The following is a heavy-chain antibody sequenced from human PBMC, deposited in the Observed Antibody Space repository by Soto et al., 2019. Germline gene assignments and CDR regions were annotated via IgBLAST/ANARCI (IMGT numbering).Heavy chain of an antibody. J-gene: IGHJ4*02. CDR3: ASGASRWCPYFFDS. CDR2: IIPYYNTL. Sequence: QAQVVQSGAEVRKPGSSVKLSCKASEGTFNSYAIAWVRQAPGQGLEWMGGIIPYYNTLNYAQKFQDRVTITADDSTNTVYMELSSLRSHDTAVYFCASGASRWCPYFFDSWAQGTLVTVSS. D-gene: IGHD6-13*01. V-gene: IGHV1-69*01. CDR1: EGTFNSYA.